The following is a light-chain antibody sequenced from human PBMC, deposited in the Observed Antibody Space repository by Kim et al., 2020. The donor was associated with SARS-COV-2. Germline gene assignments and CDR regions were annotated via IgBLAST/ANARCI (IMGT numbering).Light chain of an antibody. V-gene: IGLV1-44*01. Sequence: GQRITISSSRGSSNIGGNTVSWYQQLPGKAPKLLIHSDHQRPSGVPDRFSGSKSGTSASLAFTALHSDDEADYYCAAWDDSLNGYVFGGGTKVTVL. CDR2: SDH. CDR1: SSNIGGNT. J-gene: IGLJ1*01. CDR3: AAWDDSLNGYV.